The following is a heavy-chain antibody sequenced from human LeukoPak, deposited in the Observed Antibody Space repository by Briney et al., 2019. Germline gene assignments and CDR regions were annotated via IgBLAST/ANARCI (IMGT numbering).Heavy chain of an antibody. V-gene: IGHV4-59*08. J-gene: IGHJ4*02. CDR1: GGSISSYY. CDR2: IYYSGST. D-gene: IGHD6-19*01. Sequence: SETLSLTCTVSGGSISSYYWSWIRQPPGKGLEWIGYIYYSGSTNYNPSLKSRVTISVDTSKNQFSLKLSSVTAADTAVYYCARRGYSSGWYYFDYWGQGTLVTVSS. CDR3: ARRGYSSGWYYFDY.